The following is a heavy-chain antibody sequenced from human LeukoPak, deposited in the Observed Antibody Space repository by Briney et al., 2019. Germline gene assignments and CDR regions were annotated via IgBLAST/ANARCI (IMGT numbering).Heavy chain of an antibody. CDR1: GFTFSSFA. CDR3: AKELLGYYSSTSFQSSNFDY. Sequence: GGSLRLSCAASGFTFSSFAMSWVRQAPGKGLEWVSAISGSGGSTYYADSVKGRFTISRDNSKNTLYLQMNSLRAEDTAVYYCAKELLGYYSSTSFQSSNFDYWGQGTLVTVSS. V-gene: IGHV3-23*01. CDR2: ISGSGGST. D-gene: IGHD2-2*01. J-gene: IGHJ4*02.